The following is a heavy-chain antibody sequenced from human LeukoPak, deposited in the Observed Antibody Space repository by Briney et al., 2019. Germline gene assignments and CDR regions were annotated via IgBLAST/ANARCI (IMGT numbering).Heavy chain of an antibody. Sequence: QPGGPLRLSCAASGFTFSSYEMNWVRQAPGKGLEWVSYISSSGSTIYYADSVKGRFTISRDNAKNSLYLQMNSLRAEDTAVYYCARVPGYFDGGRLPTWGQGTLVTVSS. CDR1: GFTFSSYE. CDR3: ARVPGYFDGGRLPT. CDR2: ISSSGSTI. J-gene: IGHJ5*02. V-gene: IGHV3-48*03. D-gene: IGHD3-9*01.